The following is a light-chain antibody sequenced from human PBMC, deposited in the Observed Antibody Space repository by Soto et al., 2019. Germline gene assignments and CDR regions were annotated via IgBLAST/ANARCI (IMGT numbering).Light chain of an antibody. CDR3: QQYDNWPIT. Sequence: ERVMTQSPATLSVSPGGRATLSCRASQSVSSNLAWYQQKPGQAPRLFIYGASTRATAIPPRFSGSGSGTEFTLTISSLQSEDFAVYYCQQYDNWPITFG. J-gene: IGKJ5*01. V-gene: IGKV3-15*01. CDR2: GAS. CDR1: QSVSSN.